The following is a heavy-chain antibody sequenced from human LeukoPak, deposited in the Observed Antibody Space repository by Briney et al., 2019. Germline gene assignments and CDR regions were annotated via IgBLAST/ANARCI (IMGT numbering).Heavy chain of an antibody. CDR2: ISSSSHYI. Sequence: PGGSLRLSCAASGFTFSSYSMNWVRQAPGKGLGWVSFISSSSHYINFADSVKGRFTISRDNAKNSLYLQMDSLRAEDTAVYYCARDSSSSRGGIIDYWGQGTLVTVSS. V-gene: IGHV3-21*01. J-gene: IGHJ4*02. CDR3: ARDSSSSRGGIIDY. D-gene: IGHD6-6*01. CDR1: GFTFSSYS.